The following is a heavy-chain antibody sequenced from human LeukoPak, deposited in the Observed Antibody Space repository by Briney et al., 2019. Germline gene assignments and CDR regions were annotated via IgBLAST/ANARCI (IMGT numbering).Heavy chain of an antibody. D-gene: IGHD4-11*01. CDR2: IYYSGST. J-gene: IGHJ5*02. V-gene: IGHV4-59*11. CDR3: ARSLQLARNWFDP. Sequence: SETLSLTCTVSGGSISSHYWSWIRQPPGKGLEWIGYIYYSGSTNYNPSLKSRVTISVDTSKNHFSLKLSSVTAADTAVYYCARSLQLARNWFDPWGQGTLVTVSS. CDR1: GGSISSHY.